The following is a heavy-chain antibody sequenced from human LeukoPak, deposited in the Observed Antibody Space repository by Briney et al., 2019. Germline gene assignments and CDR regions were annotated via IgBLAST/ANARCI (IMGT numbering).Heavy chain of an antibody. J-gene: IGHJ6*03. CDR1: GGTFSSYA. D-gene: IGHD1-26*01. CDR2: IIPIFGTA. CDR3: ARVRGWSRLGGNYYYMDV. V-gene: IGHV1-69*06. Sequence: SVKVSCKASGGTFSSYAISWVRQAPEQGLEWMGGIIPIFGTANYAQKFQGRVTITADKSTSTAYMELSSLRSEDTAVYYCARVRGWSRLGGNYYYMDVWGKGTTVTVSS.